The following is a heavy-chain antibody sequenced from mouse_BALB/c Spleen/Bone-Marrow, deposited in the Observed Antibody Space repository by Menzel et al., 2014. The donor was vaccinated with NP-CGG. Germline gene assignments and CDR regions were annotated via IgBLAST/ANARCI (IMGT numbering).Heavy chain of an antibody. V-gene: IGHV1-7*01. CDR2: INPSTGYT. Sequence: QVQLQQSAAELAKPGASVKMSCKASGYTFTSYWMHWVKKRPGQGLEWIGYINPSTGYTEYNQKFKDKATLTADKSSSTAYMQLSSLTSEDSAVYYCARDHPYYFDYWGQGTTLTVSS. CDR3: ARDHPYYFDY. J-gene: IGHJ2*01. CDR1: GYTFTSYW.